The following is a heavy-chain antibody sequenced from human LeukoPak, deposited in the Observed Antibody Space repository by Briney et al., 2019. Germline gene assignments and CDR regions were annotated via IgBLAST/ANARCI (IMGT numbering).Heavy chain of an antibody. D-gene: IGHD1-26*01. Sequence: GGSLRLSCAASGFTVSSNYMSWVRQAPGKGLEWVSVIYSGGSTYYADPVKGRFTISRDNSKNTLYLQMNSLRAEDTAAYYCARDGSGSYASGDAFDIWGQGTMVTVSS. CDR2: IYSGGST. CDR3: ARDGSGSYASGDAFDI. CDR1: GFTVSSNY. V-gene: IGHV3-53*01. J-gene: IGHJ3*02.